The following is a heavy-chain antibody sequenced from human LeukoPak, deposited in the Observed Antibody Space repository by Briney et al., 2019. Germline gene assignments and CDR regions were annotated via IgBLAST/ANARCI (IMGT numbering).Heavy chain of an antibody. Sequence: PGWSLRLSCAASGFTFSSYEMNWVRQAPGKGLEWVSYISSSGGTIYYADSVKGRFTISRDNAKNSLYLQMNSLRAEDTAVYYCARDGDLAPAVPFDCWGQGTLVTASS. J-gene: IGHJ4*02. D-gene: IGHD6-25*01. CDR2: ISSSGGTI. CDR3: ARDGDLAPAVPFDC. CDR1: GFTFSSYE. V-gene: IGHV3-48*03.